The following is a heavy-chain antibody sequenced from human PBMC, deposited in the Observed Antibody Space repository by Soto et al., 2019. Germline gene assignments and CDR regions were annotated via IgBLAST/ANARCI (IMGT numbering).Heavy chain of an antibody. CDR1: GGSMSSYY. J-gene: IGHJ5*02. CDR3: ARGQRFTDWFDP. V-gene: IGHV4-4*07. D-gene: IGHD3-3*01. Sequence: SETLSLTCTVSGGSMSSYYWTWIRQPAGKGLEWIGRVYRSGSTHYNPSLKSRVTISLDTSKNQFSLRLLSVTAADTAVYYCARGQRFTDWFDPWGPGTLVTVSS. CDR2: VYRSGST.